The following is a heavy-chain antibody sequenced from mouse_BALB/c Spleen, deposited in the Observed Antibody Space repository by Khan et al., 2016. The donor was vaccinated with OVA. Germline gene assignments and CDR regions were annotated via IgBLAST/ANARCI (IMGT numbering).Heavy chain of an antibody. CDR2: IWSDGTT. J-gene: IGHJ4*01. V-gene: IGHV2-6-1*01. CDR3: ARQPYYHYNIMDY. CDR1: GFSLTTYG. D-gene: IGHD2-10*01. Sequence: QVQLKESGPGLAAPSQSLSITCTISGFSLTTYGVHWVRQPPGKGLEWLVVIWSDGTTNYNSALKSRLTITQDNSQSQAFLNMNSLQTDDTGIYFCARQPYYHYNIMDYWGQGTSVTVSS.